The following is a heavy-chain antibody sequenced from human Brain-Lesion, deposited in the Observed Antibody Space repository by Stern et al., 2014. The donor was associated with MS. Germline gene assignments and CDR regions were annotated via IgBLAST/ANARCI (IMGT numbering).Heavy chain of an antibody. CDR1: GGSVSSTSYA. CDR3: AGEEDIRYCSGGSCTGNWFDP. V-gene: IGHV4-39*01. CDR2: IYYSGNT. Sequence: VQLVESGPGLVKPSETLSLTCTVAGGSVSSTSYAWAWIRQPPGKGLEWIGTIYYSGNTSYSPPLKRRLTISRAPSKNQFSLQLGSVTAADTAVYYCAGEEDIRYCSGGSCTGNWFDPWGQGTLVTVSS. D-gene: IGHD2-15*01. J-gene: IGHJ5*02.